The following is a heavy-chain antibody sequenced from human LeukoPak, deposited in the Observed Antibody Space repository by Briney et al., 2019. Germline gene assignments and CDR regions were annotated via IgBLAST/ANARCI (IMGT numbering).Heavy chain of an antibody. CDR2: IKTKTDDGAT. CDR3: TTYVGATAY. Sequence: AGGSLRLSCAASGFTFSNARMTWVRQAPGKGLEWVGRIKTKTDDGATDYSAPVKARFTISRDDSKTTLYLQMNGLKTEDTAIYYCTTYVGATAYWGQGTLVTVSS. V-gene: IGHV3-15*01. CDR1: GFTFSNAR. J-gene: IGHJ4*02. D-gene: IGHD1-26*01.